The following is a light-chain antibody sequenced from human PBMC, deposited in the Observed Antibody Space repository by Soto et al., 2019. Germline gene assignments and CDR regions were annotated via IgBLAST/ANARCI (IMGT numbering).Light chain of an antibody. CDR1: QSISSW. V-gene: IGKV1-5*01. CDR3: KHYNSYSEA. J-gene: IGKJ1*01. Sequence: DIQMTQSPSTLSASVGDRVTITCRASQSISSWLAWYQQKPGKAPKLLIYDASSLESGVPSRFSGSGSGTEFTLTISSLQPDDFATYYCKHYNSYSEAFGQGTKVDNK. CDR2: DAS.